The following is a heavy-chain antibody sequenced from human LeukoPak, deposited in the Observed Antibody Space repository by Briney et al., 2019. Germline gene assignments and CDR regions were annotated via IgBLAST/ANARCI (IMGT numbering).Heavy chain of an antibody. Sequence: SGGSLRLSCAASGFTFSSYEMNWVRQAPGKGLEWVSYISSSGSTIYYADSVKGRFTISRDNAKNSLYLQMNSLRAEDTAVYYCARGGGYSYGYTAIDIWGQGTMVTVSS. V-gene: IGHV3-48*03. CDR2: ISSSGSTI. J-gene: IGHJ3*02. D-gene: IGHD5-18*01. CDR3: ARGGGYSYGYTAIDI. CDR1: GFTFSSYE.